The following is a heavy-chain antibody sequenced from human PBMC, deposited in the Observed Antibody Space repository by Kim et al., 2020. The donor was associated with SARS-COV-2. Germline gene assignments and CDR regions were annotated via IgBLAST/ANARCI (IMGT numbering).Heavy chain of an antibody. D-gene: IGHD3-22*01. CDR2: INAGTGNT. V-gene: IGHV1-3*01. J-gene: IGHJ4*02. CDR3: ARNPWYYASSGYYALFDY. CDR1: GYTFTSYA. Sequence: ASVKVSCKASGYTFTSYAMHWVRQAPGQRLEWMGWINAGTGNTKYSQKFQGRVTITRDTSASTAYMELSSLRSEDTAVYYCARNPWYYASSGYYALFDYWGQGTLVTVSS.